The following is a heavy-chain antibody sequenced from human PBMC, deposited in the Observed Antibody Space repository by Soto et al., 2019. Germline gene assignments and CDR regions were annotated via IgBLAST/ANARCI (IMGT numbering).Heavy chain of an antibody. D-gene: IGHD3-10*01. J-gene: IGHJ6*02. CDR2: IYPGDSDT. V-gene: IGHV5-51*01. CDR1: GYSFTSYW. CDR3: AGLESMVRGVPYGMDV. Sequence: GESLKISCKGSGYSFTSYWIGWVRQMPGKGLEWMGIIYPGDSDTRYSPSFQGQVTISADKSISTAYLQWSSLKASDTAMYYCAGLESMVRGVPYGMDVWGQGTTVTVSS.